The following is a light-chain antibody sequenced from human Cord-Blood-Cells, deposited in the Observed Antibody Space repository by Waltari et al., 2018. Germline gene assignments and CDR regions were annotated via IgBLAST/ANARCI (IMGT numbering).Light chain of an antibody. CDR2: RKN. Sequence: QSVLTQPPSASGTPGQRVTISCSGSSPNIGRNSVYWYQQLPGTAPKLLIYRKNQRPSGVPDRFSGSKSGTSASLAISGLRSEDEADYYCAAWDDSLSGWVFGGGTKLTVL. V-gene: IGLV1-47*01. J-gene: IGLJ3*02. CDR3: AAWDDSLSGWV. CDR1: SPNIGRNS.